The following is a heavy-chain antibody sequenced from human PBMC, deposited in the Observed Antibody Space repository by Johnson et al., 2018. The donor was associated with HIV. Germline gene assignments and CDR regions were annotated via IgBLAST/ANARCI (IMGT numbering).Heavy chain of an antibody. CDR1: GFTFNNYP. Sequence: QVQLVESGGGVVQPGRSLRLSCAVSGFTFNNYPMHWVRQAPGKGLEWVAVISYDGSNKYYADSVKGRFTISRANAKNSLYLQMNSLRAEDTALYYCARYNGVVSSSSVQTDIWGQGTMVTVPS. D-gene: IGHD2-8*01. CDR3: ARYNGVVSSSSVQTDI. J-gene: IGHJ3*02. CDR2: ISYDGSNK. V-gene: IGHV3-30*04.